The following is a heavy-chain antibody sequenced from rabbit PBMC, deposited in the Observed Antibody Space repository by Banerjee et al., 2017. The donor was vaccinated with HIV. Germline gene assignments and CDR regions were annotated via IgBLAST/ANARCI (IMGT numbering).Heavy chain of an antibody. Sequence: QEQLKESGGGLVQPGGSLKLSCKASGFDFSSYYMSWVRQAPGKGLEWIACIYTGSGSTWYANWAKGRFTISKTSSTTVTLQMTSLTAADTATYFCARDLAGVIGWNFGLWGPGTLVTVS. J-gene: IGHJ4*01. D-gene: IGHD4-1*01. V-gene: IGHV1S45*01. CDR2: IYTGSGST. CDR1: GFDFSSYYM. CDR3: ARDLAGVIGWNFGL.